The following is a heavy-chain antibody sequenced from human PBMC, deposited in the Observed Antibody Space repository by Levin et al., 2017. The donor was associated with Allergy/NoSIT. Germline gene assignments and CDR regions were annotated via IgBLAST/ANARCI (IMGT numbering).Heavy chain of an antibody. D-gene: IGHD2-15*01. J-gene: IGHJ4*02. Sequence: ESLKISCTVSGDSIRSRNYYWGWIRQPPGKGLEWIGCIYYSGIADYSPSLKSRVTFSVDTSKNQFSLKLTSVTAADTAVYYCARELGRSGYFDYWGQGTLATVSS. CDR3: ARELGRSGYFDY. CDR1: GDSIRSRNYY. V-gene: IGHV4-39*07. CDR2: IYYSGIA.